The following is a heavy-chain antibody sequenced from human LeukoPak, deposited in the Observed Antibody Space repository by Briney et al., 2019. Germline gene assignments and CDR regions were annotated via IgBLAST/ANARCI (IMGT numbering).Heavy chain of an antibody. J-gene: IGHJ6*03. CDR1: GPTFTRYA. D-gene: IGHD1-1*01. Sequence: SVKLSCTASGPTFTRYALSWVRQAPGHGREWWGGFIPIFGTANYAQKFQGRVTITTDESTSTAYMELSSLRSEDTAVYYCARADLEGRKGYYYYYYMDVWGKGTTVTVSS. V-gene: IGHV1-69*05. CDR2: FIPIFGTA. CDR3: ARADLEGRKGYYYYYYMDV.